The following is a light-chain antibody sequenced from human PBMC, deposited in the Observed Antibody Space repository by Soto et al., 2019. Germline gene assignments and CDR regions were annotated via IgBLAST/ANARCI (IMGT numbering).Light chain of an antibody. CDR3: QQVNSYPRT. Sequence: DIQLTQSPSFLSASVGDRVTITCRASQAISSNLAWYQQKPGEAPKVLIYDASTLQSGVPSRFGGSGSGTEFTLTISSLQPEDFATYYCQQVNSYPRTFGVGTKVEIK. CDR2: DAS. J-gene: IGKJ4*01. V-gene: IGKV1-9*01. CDR1: QAISSN.